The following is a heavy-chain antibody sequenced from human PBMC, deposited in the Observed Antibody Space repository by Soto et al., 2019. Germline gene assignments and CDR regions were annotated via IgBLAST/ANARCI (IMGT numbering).Heavy chain of an antibody. CDR2: IWYEGSNK. D-gene: IGHD3-9*01. CDR1: GFTFSSYG. J-gene: IGHJ6*02. V-gene: IGHV3-33*01. Sequence: GGSLRLSCAASGFTFSSYGMHWVRQAPGKGLEWVAVIWYEGSNKYYADSVKGRFTISRDNSKNTLYLQMNSLRAEDTAVYYCARDRRDILTGIDGNYGMDVWGQGTRVTVSS. CDR3: ARDRRDILTGIDGNYGMDV.